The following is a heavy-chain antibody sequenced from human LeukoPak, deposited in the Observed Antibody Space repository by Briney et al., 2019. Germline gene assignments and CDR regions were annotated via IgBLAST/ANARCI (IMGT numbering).Heavy chain of an antibody. CDR1: GYNFIDYY. V-gene: IGHV1-69-2*01. D-gene: IGHD2/OR15-2a*01. Sequence: ASVNISCKASGYNFIDYYIHWVQQTPGKGLEWMGRVDPEHGDTKYAEMFQGRLTITADPSTDTAYMELSSLRSEDTAVYFCTRCRATLRAPLDYWGQGTLVTVSS. CDR3: TRCRATLRAPLDY. CDR2: VDPEHGDT. J-gene: IGHJ4*02.